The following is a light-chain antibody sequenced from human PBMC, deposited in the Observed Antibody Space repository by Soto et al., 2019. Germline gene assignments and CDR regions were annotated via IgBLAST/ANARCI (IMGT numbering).Light chain of an antibody. J-gene: IGKJ1*01. CDR2: DAF. Sequence: EIVMTQSPATLSVSPGERATLSCRASQSVSRNVAWYQQKPGQAPRLLIHDAFNRATGFSVRFRGSGSGTEFTLTISSLQSEDFAVYYCQQYNNWLWTFGQGTKVEIK. CDR1: QSVSRN. V-gene: IGKV3-15*01. CDR3: QQYNNWLWT.